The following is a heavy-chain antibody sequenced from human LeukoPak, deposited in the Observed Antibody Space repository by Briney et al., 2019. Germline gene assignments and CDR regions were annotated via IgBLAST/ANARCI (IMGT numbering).Heavy chain of an antibody. V-gene: IGHV4-38-2*02. Sequence: SETLSLTCTVSGYSISSGYYWGWIRQPPGKGLEWIGSIYYSGSTYYNPSLKSRVTISVDTSKNQFSLKLSSVTAADTAVYYCARGPHYIVVVVAAKYWFDPWGQGTLVTVSS. D-gene: IGHD2-15*01. CDR3: ARGPHYIVVVVAAKYWFDP. CDR2: IYYSGST. CDR1: GYSISSGYY. J-gene: IGHJ5*02.